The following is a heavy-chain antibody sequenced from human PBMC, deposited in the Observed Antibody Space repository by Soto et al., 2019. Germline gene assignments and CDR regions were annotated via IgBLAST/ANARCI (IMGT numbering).Heavy chain of an antibody. CDR2: IYYSGST. D-gene: IGHD5-18*01. J-gene: IGHJ4*02. CDR1: GGSISSGDYY. Sequence: SETLSLTCTVSGGSISSGDYYWSWIRQPPGKGLEWIGYIYYSGSTYYNPSLESRVTISVDTSKNQFSLKLSSVTAADTAVYYCARRGYSYGFDYWGQGTLVTVSS. V-gene: IGHV4-30-4*01. CDR3: ARRGYSYGFDY.